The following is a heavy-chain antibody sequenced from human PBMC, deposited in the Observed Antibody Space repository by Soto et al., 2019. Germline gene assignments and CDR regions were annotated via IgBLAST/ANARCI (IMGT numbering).Heavy chain of an antibody. J-gene: IGHJ6*03. V-gene: IGHV4-59*08. CDR1: GGSISSYY. D-gene: IGHD3-10*01. CDR3: ARHMISHYGSGSYYYYYYYMDV. CDR2: IYYSGST. Sequence: SETLSLTCTVSGGSISSYYWSWIRQPPGKGLEWIGYIYYSGSTNYNPSLKSRVTISVDTSKNQFSLKLSSVTAADTAVYYCARHMISHYGSGSYYYYYYYMDVWGKGTTVTVSS.